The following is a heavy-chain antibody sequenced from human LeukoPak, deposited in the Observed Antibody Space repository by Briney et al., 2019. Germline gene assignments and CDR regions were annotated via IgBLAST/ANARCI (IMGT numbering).Heavy chain of an antibody. CDR1: GLNFSNYG. Sequence: SGGSLRLSCVASGLNFSNYGMQWVRQAPGQGLEWVSYISSSGSTIHYAGSVKGRLTISRDNAKNSLYLQMNSLRAEDTAVYYCARRRTSNRWLPRFDYWGQGTLVTVSS. CDR2: ISSSGSTI. J-gene: IGHJ4*02. V-gene: IGHV3-48*03. CDR3: ARRRTSNRWLPRFDY. D-gene: IGHD3-22*01.